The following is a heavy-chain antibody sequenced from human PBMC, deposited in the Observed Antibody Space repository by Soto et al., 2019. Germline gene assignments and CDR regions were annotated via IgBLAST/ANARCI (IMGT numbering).Heavy chain of an antibody. CDR2: GYYTGST. J-gene: IGHJ4*02. D-gene: IGHD3-3*01. CDR1: GGSISSTDYY. CDR3: ATADGFGVVTPFFEY. Sequence: SETLSLTCTVSGGSISSTDYYWGWIRQPPGKGLEWIGSGYYTGSTYYNPSLKSRVTISVDTSKNQVSLKVISVTAADTAVYYCATADGFGVVTPFFEYWGQGILVTVSS. V-gene: IGHV4-39*01.